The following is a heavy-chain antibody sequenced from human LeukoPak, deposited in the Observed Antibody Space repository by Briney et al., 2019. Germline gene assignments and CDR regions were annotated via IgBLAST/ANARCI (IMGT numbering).Heavy chain of an antibody. V-gene: IGHV3-21*01. CDR3: ARDSTYYYDSSGYYP. D-gene: IGHD3-22*01. CDR2: ISSSSSYI. Sequence: GGSLRLSCAASGFTFSSYGMNWVRQAPGKGLEWVSSISSSSSYIYYADSVKGRFTISRDNAKNSLYLQMNSLRAEDTAVYYCARDSTYYYDSSGYYPRGQGTLVTVSS. J-gene: IGHJ4*02. CDR1: GFTFSSYG.